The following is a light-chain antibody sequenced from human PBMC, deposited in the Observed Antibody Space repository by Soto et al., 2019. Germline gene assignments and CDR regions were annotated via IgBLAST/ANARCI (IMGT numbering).Light chain of an antibody. CDR3: QQYGSSPPRT. V-gene: IGKV3-20*01. Sequence: EIVLTQSPGTLSLSPGERTTLSCRASQSVSSSYLAWYQQKPGQAPRLPIYGASSRDTGIPDRFSGSGSGTDFTLTISRLEPEDFAAYYCQQYGSSPPRTFGQGTKLEIK. CDR1: QSVSSSY. CDR2: GAS. J-gene: IGKJ2*01.